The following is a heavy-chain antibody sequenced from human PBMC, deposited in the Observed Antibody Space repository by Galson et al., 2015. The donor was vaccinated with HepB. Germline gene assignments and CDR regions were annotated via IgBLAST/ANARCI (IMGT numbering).Heavy chain of an antibody. D-gene: IGHD3-3*01. Sequence: SLRLSCAASGFTFSSYWMSWVRQAPGKGLEWVSAISGSGVSTYYADSVKGRFTISRDNSKNTLYLQMNSLRAEDTAVYYCAKLDLYYDFWSGYYTFDYWGQGTLVTVSS. V-gene: IGHV3-23*01. CDR2: ISGSGVST. CDR3: AKLDLYYDFWSGYYTFDY. J-gene: IGHJ4*02. CDR1: GFTFSSYW.